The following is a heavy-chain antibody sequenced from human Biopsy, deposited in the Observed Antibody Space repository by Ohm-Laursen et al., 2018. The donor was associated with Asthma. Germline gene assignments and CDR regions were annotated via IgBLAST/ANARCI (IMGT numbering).Heavy chain of an antibody. CDR2: IIWNGARV. J-gene: IGHJ4*02. V-gene: IGHV3-9*01. D-gene: IGHD6-19*01. CDR1: GFVFDDYA. CDR3: AKASSSGWSAPLDY. Sequence: RSLRLSCAALGFVFDDYALHWVRQTPGKGLEWVSSIIWNGARVDYADAVKGRFTISRDNAKNSLYLQMNTLKTEDTAIYSCAKASSSGWSAPLDYWGQGMLVTVSS.